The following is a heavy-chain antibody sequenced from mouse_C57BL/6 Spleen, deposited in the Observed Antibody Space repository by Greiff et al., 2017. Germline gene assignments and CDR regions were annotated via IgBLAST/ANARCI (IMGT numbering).Heavy chain of an antibody. J-gene: IGHJ1*03. Sequence: EVKLMESGGGLVQPGGSMKLSCAASGFTFSDAWMDWVRQSPEKGLEWVAEIRNKANNHAKYYAESVKGRFTISRDDSKSSVYLQMNSLRAEDAGIYYCTRGTDWYFDVWGTGTTVTVSS. CDR3: TRGTDWYFDV. V-gene: IGHV6-6*01. CDR1: GFTFSDAW. CDR2: IRNKANNHAK. D-gene: IGHD3-3*01.